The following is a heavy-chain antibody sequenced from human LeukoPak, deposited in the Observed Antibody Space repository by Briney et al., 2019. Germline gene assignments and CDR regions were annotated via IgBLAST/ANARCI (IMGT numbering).Heavy chain of an antibody. D-gene: IGHD3-10*01. J-gene: IGHJ6*02. Sequence: SETLSLTCTVSGGSISSYYWSWIRQPPGKGLEWIGYIYYSGSTNYNPSLKSRVTISVDTSKNQFSLKLSSVTAADTAAYYCARHSGYYGMDVWGQGTTVTVSS. CDR1: GGSISSYY. V-gene: IGHV4-59*08. CDR2: IYYSGST. CDR3: ARHSGYYGMDV.